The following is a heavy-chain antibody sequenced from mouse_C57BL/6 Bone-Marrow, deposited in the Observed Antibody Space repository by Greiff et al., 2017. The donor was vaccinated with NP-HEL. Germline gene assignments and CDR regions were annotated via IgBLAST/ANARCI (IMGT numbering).Heavy chain of an antibody. CDR2: INPSSGYT. J-gene: IGHJ1*03. CDR1: GYTFTSYT. CDR3: ARADYDYDWYFDV. V-gene: IGHV1-4*01. Sequence: VQLQQSGAELARPGASVKMSCKASGYTFTSYTMHWVKQRPGQGLEWIGYINPSSGYTKYNQKFKDKAILTADKSSSTAYMQLSSLTSEDSAVYYCARADYDYDWYFDVWGTGTTVTVSS. D-gene: IGHD2-4*01.